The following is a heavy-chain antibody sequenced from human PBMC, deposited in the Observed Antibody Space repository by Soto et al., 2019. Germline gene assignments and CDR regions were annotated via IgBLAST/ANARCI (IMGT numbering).Heavy chain of an antibody. CDR1: GFTFSSYA. J-gene: IGHJ6*02. CDR2: ISGSGGST. CDR3: AKDFGYCSGGSCYSGMDV. V-gene: IGHV3-23*01. Sequence: VQLLESGGGLVQTGGSLRLSCAASGFTFSSYAMSWVRQAPGKGLEWVSAISGSGGSTYYADSVKGRFTISRDNSKNTLNLQMNSLRAEDKAVYYCAKDFGYCSGGSCYSGMDVWGQGTTVTVSS. D-gene: IGHD2-15*01.